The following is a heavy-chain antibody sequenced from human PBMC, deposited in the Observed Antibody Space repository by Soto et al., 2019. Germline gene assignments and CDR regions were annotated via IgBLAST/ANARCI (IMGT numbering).Heavy chain of an antibody. J-gene: IGHJ5*02. Sequence: SETLSLTCAVSDGSITTTKRWTWVRQPPGKGLEWIGEINHSASNNYNPSLKSRVSFSVDKPNNQFSLRLTSVTAADTAVYYCARLGAFYQSLDPWGPGTQVTVSS. D-gene: IGHD3-3*02. CDR3: ARLGAFYQSLDP. V-gene: IGHV4-4*02. CDR1: DGSITTTKR. CDR2: INHSASN.